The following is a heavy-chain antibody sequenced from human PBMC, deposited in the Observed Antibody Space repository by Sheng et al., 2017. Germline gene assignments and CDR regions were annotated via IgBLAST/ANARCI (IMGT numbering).Heavy chain of an antibody. CDR1: GGSFSGYY. J-gene: IGHJ6*02. CDR2: INHSGST. V-gene: IGHV4-34*01. Sequence: QVQLQQWGAGLLKPSETLSLTCAVYGGSFSGYYWSWIRQPPGKGLEWIGEINHSGSTNYNPSLKSRVTISVDTSKNQFSLKLSSVTAADTAVYYCARGNIVVVPAAMEYYYGMDVWGQGTTVTVS. D-gene: IGHD2-2*01. CDR3: ARGNIVVVPAAMEYYYGMDV.